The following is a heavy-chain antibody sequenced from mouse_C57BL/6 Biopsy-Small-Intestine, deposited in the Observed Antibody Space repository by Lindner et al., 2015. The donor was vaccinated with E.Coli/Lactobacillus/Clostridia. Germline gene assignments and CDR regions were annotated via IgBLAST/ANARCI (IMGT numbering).Heavy chain of an antibody. V-gene: IGHV1-18*01. D-gene: IGHD2-4*01. CDR3: AWGLRPLWFAY. CDR1: GYTFTDYN. Sequence: VQLQESGPELVKPGASVKIPCKASGYTFTDYNMDWVKQSHGKSLEWIGVINPNNGGTIYNQKFKGKATLTVDKSSSTAYMELRSLTSEDTAVYYCAWGLRPLWFAYWGQGTLVTVSA. CDR2: INPNNGGT. J-gene: IGHJ3*01.